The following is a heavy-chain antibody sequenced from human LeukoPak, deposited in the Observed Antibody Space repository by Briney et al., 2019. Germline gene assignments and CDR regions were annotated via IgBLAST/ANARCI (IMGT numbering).Heavy chain of an antibody. CDR3: ASSRTEYYSNYFLFDP. CDR1: GGTFSSYA. Sequence: SVKVSCKASGGTFSSYAISWVRQAPGQGLEWMGGIIPIFGTANYAQKFQGRVTITTDESTSTAYMELSSLRSEDTAVYYCASSRTEYYSNYFLFDPWGQGTLVTVSS. J-gene: IGHJ5*02. D-gene: IGHD4-11*01. V-gene: IGHV1-69*05. CDR2: IIPIFGTA.